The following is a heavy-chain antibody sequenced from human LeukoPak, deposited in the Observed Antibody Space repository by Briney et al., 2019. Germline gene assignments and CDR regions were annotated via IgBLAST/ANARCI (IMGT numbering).Heavy chain of an antibody. CDR2: FDVVDGET. D-gene: IGHD2-8*01. Sequence: GASVKVSCKVSGYTLTAVSMHCGSHAPGKGRGWMCGFDVVDGETIYAQKFQGRVTMTEDTSTDTAYKELSSLRSEDTAVYYCATGPYCTNGVCYREYFQHWGQGTLVSVSS. J-gene: IGHJ1*01. CDR1: GYTLTAVS. CDR3: ATGPYCTNGVCYREYFQH. V-gene: IGHV1-24*01.